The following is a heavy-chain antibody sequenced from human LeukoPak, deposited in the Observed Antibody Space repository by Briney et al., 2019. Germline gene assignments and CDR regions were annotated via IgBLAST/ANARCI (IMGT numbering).Heavy chain of an antibody. J-gene: IGHJ4*02. D-gene: IGHD2-15*01. CDR3: ARLSTEVAALDY. Sequence: SYXXXWVRQMPGKGLEXMGIIYPGDSDTRYSPSFQGQVTTSADKSISTAYLQWSSLKASDTAMYYCARLSTEVAALDYWGQGTLVTVSS. V-gene: IGHV5-51*01. CDR2: IYPGDSDT. CDR1: SYX.